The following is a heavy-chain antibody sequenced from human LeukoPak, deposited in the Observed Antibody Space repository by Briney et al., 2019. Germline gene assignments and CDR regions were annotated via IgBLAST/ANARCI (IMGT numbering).Heavy chain of an antibody. D-gene: IGHD4-17*01. CDR2: IGTAGDT. J-gene: IGHJ3*02. CDR3: ARLRSAAFDI. CDR1: GFTFSSSD. V-gene: IGHV3-13*01. Sequence: GGSLRLSCVASGFTFSSSDMHWVRQATGKGLEWVSAIGTAGDTYYPGSVKGRFTISRENAKNSLYLQMNSLRVGDTTVYYCARLRSAAFDIWGQGTMVTVSS.